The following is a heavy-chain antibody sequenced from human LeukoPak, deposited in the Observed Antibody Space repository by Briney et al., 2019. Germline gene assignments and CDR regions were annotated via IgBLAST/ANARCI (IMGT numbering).Heavy chain of an antibody. V-gene: IGHV3-33*06. CDR3: AKSIAVAGTGFDY. CDR1: GFTFSNYG. D-gene: IGHD6-19*01. CDR2: ISFDGRNE. J-gene: IGHJ4*02. Sequence: GGSLRLSCAASGFTFSNYGMHWVRQAPGKGLEWVATISFDGRNEYYADSVKGRFTISRDNSKNTLYLQMNSLRAEDTAVYYCAKSIAVAGTGFDYWGRGAQVTVSP.